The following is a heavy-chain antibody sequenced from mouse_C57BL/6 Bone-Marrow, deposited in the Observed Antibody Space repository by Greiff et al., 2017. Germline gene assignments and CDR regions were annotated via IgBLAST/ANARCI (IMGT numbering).Heavy chain of an antibody. Sequence: EVHLVESGGGLVKPGGSLKLSCAASGFTFSSYAMSWVRQTPEKRLEWVATISDGGSYTYYPDNVKGRFTISRDNAKNNLYLQMSHLKSEDTAMYYCARAPFDYWGQGTTLTV. CDR1: GFTFSSYA. V-gene: IGHV5-4*01. CDR3: ARAPFDY. CDR2: ISDGGSYT. J-gene: IGHJ2*01.